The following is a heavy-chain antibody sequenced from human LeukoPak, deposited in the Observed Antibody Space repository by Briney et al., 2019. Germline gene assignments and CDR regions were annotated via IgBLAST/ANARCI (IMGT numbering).Heavy chain of an antibody. D-gene: IGHD3-16*01. Sequence: GGSLRLSCAASGFTFSTHWMSWVRQAPGKGLEWVSSISSSSSYIYYADSVKGRFTISRDNAKNSLYLQMNSLRAEDTAVYYCARSYDLLNYYYGMDVWGQGTTVSVSS. CDR2: ISSSSSYI. CDR1: GFTFSTHW. CDR3: ARSYDLLNYYYGMDV. V-gene: IGHV3-21*01. J-gene: IGHJ6*02.